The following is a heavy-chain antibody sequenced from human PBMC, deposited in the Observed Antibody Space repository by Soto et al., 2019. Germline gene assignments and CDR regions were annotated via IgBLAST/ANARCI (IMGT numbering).Heavy chain of an antibody. D-gene: IGHD2-15*01. CDR3: AREGVAAHYGMDV. V-gene: IGHV1-69*06. CDR1: GGTFSSYA. J-gene: IGHJ6*02. CDR2: IIPIFGTA. Sequence: SVKVSCKASGGTFSSYAISWVRQAPGQGLEWMGGIIPIFGTANYAQKFQGRVTITADKPTSTAYMELSSLRSEDTAMYYCAREGVAAHYGMDVWGQGTTVTVSS.